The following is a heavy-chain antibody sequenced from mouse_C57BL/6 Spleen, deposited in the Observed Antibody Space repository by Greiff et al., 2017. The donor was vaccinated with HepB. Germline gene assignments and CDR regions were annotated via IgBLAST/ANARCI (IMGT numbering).Heavy chain of an antibody. CDR3: ARRGPLRYAIDY. Sequence: EVQLQQSGPELVKPGASVKISCKASGYTFTDYYMNWVKQSHGKSLEWIGDINPNNGGTSYNQKFKGKATLTVDKSSSTAYMELRSLTSEDSAVYYCARRGPLRYAIDYWGQGTSVTVSS. CDR1: GYTFTDYY. CDR2: INPNNGGT. V-gene: IGHV1-26*01. D-gene: IGHD1-1*01. J-gene: IGHJ4*01.